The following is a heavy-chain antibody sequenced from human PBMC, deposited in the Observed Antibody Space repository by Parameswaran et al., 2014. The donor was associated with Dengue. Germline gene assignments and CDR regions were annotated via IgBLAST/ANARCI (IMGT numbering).Heavy chain of an antibody. Sequence: WVRQAPGQGLEWMGWMNPNSGNTGYAQKFQGRVTMTRNTSISTAYMELSSLRSEDTAVYYCARFPTVGATHPTDWFDPWGQGTLVTVSS. J-gene: IGHJ5*02. D-gene: IGHD1-26*01. CDR2: MNPNSGNT. CDR3: ARFPTVGATHPTDWFDP. V-gene: IGHV1-8*01.